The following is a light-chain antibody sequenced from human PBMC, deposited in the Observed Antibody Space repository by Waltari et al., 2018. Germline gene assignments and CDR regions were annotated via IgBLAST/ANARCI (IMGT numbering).Light chain of an antibody. J-gene: IGKJ4*01. CDR3: QSGNTFPLGLT. Sequence: DIQLTQSPSSVSESVGGSVTIPCRASQGISTWLARYQQKTGKAPMLLIYAEATLESGVPSRCSGSGFGTDFTLTFNSLQPEDFATYCCQSGNTFPLGLTFGGGTKVEIK. V-gene: IGKV1D-12*01. CDR2: AEA. CDR1: QGISTW.